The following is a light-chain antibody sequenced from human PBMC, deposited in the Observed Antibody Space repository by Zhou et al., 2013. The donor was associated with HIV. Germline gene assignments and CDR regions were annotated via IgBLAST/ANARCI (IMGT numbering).Light chain of an antibody. CDR3: QQYYDYPWT. CDR2: DAS. J-gene: IGKJ1*01. Sequence: DIQMTQSPSSLSASVGDRVTITCQASQDISNYLNWYQQKPGKAPKLLIYDASNLETGVPSRFSGSGSGTDFTLTISCLQSADFATYYCQQYYDYPWTFGQGTKVEVK. V-gene: IGKV1-33*01. CDR1: QDISNY.